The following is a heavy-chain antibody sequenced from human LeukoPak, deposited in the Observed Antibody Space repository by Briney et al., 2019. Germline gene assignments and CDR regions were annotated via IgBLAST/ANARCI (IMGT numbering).Heavy chain of an antibody. J-gene: IGHJ5*02. V-gene: IGHV3-53*01. CDR1: GFTVSNNY. D-gene: IGHD4-17*01. Sequence: GGSLRLSCAASGFTVSNNYMSWVRQAPGKGLEWVSVIYSGGSTYYADSVKGRFTISRDNSKNTLYLQMNSLRAEDTAVYYCATCRDEFGDYGFTSWGQGTLVTVSS. CDR3: ATCRDEFGDYGFTS. CDR2: IYSGGST.